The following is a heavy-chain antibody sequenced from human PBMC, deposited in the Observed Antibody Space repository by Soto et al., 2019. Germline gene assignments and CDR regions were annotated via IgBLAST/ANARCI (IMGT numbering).Heavy chain of an antibody. CDR2: IIPIFGTP. V-gene: IGHV1-69*13. CDR1: GDTFNTFA. Sequence: SVKVSCKASGDTFNTFAISWVRQAPGQGLQWMGGIIPIFGTPDYAQHFPGRVTISADESTNTAYLELSSLRSEDTAVYYCARSPGITRTRASQYATEVWGEETTVICSS. D-gene: IGHD1-20*01. CDR3: ARSPGITRTRASQYATEV. J-gene: IGHJ6*04.